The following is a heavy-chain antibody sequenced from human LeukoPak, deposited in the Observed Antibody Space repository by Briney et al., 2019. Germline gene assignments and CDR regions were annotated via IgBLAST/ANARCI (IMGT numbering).Heavy chain of an antibody. CDR3: ARGLWSGSDI. CDR2: ITPMFGTS. D-gene: IGHD3-3*01. V-gene: IGHV1-69*13. Sequence: SVKVSCKASGGTFSRHTISWVRQSPGQGLEWMGGITPMFGTSNYAQKFRGRVTITADESTSTAYVELSSLRSEDTAVYYCARGLWSGSDIWGQGTLVTVSS. J-gene: IGHJ4*02. CDR1: GGTFSRHT.